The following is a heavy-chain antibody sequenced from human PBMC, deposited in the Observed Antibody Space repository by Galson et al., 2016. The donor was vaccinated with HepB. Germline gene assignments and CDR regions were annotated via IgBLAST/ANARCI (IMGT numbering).Heavy chain of an antibody. J-gene: IGHJ6*02. Sequence: SLRLSCAASGFSFSSHWMHWVRQAPGRGLVWVSRIYDDGSRTNYADSVKGRLTISRDNAKNTVYLQVNSLRAEDTAVYYCARGHSSGYYLDVWGQGTTVTVSS. CDR3: ARGHSSGYYLDV. CDR2: IYDDGSRT. V-gene: IGHV3-74*01. D-gene: IGHD3-22*01. CDR1: GFSFSSHW.